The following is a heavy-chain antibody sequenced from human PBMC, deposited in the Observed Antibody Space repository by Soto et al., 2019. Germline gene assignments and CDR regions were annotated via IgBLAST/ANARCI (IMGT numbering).Heavy chain of an antibody. V-gene: IGHV3-73*01. D-gene: IGHD3-3*01. CDR2: IRSKANSYAT. J-gene: IGHJ6*02. Sequence: GGSLRLSCAASGFTFSGSAMHWVRQASGKGLEWVGRIRSKANSYATAYAASVKGRFTISRDDSKNTAYLQMNSLKTEDTAVYYCTRPPYYDFWSGYQQVGKASYYCYGMDVWGQGTTVTVSS. CDR3: TRPPYYDFWSGYQQVGKASYYCYGMDV. CDR1: GFTFSGSA.